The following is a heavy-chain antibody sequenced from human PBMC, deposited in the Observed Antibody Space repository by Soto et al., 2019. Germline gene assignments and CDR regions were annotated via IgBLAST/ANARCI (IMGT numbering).Heavy chain of an antibody. J-gene: IGHJ4*02. D-gene: IGHD3-22*01. Sequence: QVQLVQSVAEVKKPGSSVKVSCKASGDSFSSYAISWVRQAPGHGLEWMGRIIPIFGTPNYAQKLEGSVKITADESTSTANMELSSLRSDDTAVYFCATGGNYYEPSALAYWGQGTLVTVSS. CDR2: IIPIFGTP. CDR3: ATGGNYYEPSALAY. CDR1: GDSFSSYA. V-gene: IGHV1-69*01.